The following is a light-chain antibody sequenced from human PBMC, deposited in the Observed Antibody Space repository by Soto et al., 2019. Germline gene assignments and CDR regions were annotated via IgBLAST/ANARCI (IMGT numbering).Light chain of an antibody. CDR1: RTIGTN. V-gene: IGKV3-15*01. J-gene: IGKJ4*01. CDR3: QQYADWPLT. CDR2: KTS. Sequence: IGMTQSPATVSVSPGESTSLSCRASRTIGTNLGWYQQKPGQAPRLLISKTSNRAAGVPARFSGSGSGTEFALTVSSLQSEEMAVYYSQQYADWPLTFGGATKVDIK.